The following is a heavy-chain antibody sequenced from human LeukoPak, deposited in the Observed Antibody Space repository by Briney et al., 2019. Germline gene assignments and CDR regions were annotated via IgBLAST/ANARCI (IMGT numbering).Heavy chain of an antibody. Sequence: PGGSLRLSCAASGFTFSSYWMHWVRQAPGKGLVWVSRINSDGSSTSYADSVKGRFTISRDNAKNTLYLQMNSLRAEDTAVYYCARAPDLTYCGGDCYSGSDYWGQGTLVTVSS. CDR3: ARAPDLTYCGGDCYSGSDY. V-gene: IGHV3-74*01. CDR2: INSDGSST. CDR1: GFTFSSYW. D-gene: IGHD2-21*02. J-gene: IGHJ4*02.